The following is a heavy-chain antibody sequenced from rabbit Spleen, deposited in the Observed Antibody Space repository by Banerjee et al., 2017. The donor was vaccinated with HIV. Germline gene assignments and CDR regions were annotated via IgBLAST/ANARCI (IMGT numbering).Heavy chain of an antibody. J-gene: IGHJ6*01. Sequence: QEQLVESGGGLVQPEGSLTLTCTTSGFSFSSSYYMCWVRQAPGKGLEWIACVNAGGSGSAYYASWAKGRFTCSKTSSTTVTLQMTSLTVADTATYFCARDTGSSFSSYGMDLWGQGTLVTVS. D-gene: IGHD8-1*01. CDR1: GFSFSSSYY. CDR2: VNAGGSGSA. CDR3: ARDTGSSFSSYGMDL. V-gene: IGHV1S45*01.